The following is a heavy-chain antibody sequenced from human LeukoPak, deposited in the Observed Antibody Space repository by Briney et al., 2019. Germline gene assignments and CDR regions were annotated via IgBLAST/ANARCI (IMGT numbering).Heavy chain of an antibody. J-gene: IGHJ4*02. V-gene: IGHV3-23*01. CDR1: GFTFSSYA. CDR3: AKALAAAGTDY. CDR2: ISGSGGST. Sequence: PGGSVRLSCAASGFTFSSYAMSWVPQAPGKGREWVSAISGSGGSTYYADSVKGRFTISRDNSKNTLYLQMNKLRAEDTAVYYCAKALAAAGTDYWGEGTLVTVSS. D-gene: IGHD6-13*01.